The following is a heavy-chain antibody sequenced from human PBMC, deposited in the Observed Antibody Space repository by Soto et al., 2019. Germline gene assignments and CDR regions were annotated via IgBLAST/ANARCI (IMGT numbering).Heavy chain of an antibody. Sequence: EVQLVESGGGLVQPGGSLRLSCAASGFMFSSYSMNWVRQAPGKGLEWVSFISSSSSTIYYADSVKGRFTISRDNATNSLYLQKHSLSDEDTAVYYCAIYASPYTTSWYYFDYWGQGTRVTVSS. D-gene: IGHD3-16*01. CDR1: GFMFSSYS. J-gene: IGHJ4*02. CDR3: AIYASPYTTSWYYFDY. V-gene: IGHV3-48*02. CDR2: ISSSSSTI.